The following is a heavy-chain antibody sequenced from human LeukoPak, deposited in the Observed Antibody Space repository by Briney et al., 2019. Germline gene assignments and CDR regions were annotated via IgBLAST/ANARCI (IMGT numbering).Heavy chain of an antibody. V-gene: IGHV3-23*01. J-gene: IGHJ4*02. CDR1: GFTFSSYA. CDR3: AKLASLRFFEWLNNFDY. D-gene: IGHD3-3*01. Sequence: GGSLRLSCAASGFTFSSYAMSWVRQAPGEGLEWVSAISGSGGSTYYADSVKGRFTISRDNSKNTLYLQMNSLRAEDTAVYYCAKLASLRFFEWLNNFDYWGQGTLVTVSS. CDR2: ISGSGGST.